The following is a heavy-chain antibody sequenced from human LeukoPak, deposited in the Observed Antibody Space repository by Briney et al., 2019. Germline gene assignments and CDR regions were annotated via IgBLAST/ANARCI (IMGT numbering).Heavy chain of an antibody. V-gene: IGHV1-2*02. CDR1: GYTFTGYY. J-gene: IGHJ3*02. CDR2: INPNSGGT. CDR3: ARDLEWLYPGGAFDI. D-gene: IGHD3-3*01. Sequence: ASVKVSCKASGYTFTGYYMHWVRQAPGQGLEWMGWINPNSGGTNYAQKFQGRVTMTRDTSISTAYMELSRLRSDDTAVYYCARDLEWLYPGGAFDIWGQGTMLTVSS.